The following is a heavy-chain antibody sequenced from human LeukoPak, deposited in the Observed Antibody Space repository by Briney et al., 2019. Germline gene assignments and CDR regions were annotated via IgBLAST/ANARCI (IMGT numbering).Heavy chain of an antibody. D-gene: IGHD3-22*01. CDR1: GFTFSNYG. CDR2: ISSSGSTI. Sequence: PGGSLRLSCAASGFTFSNYGMSWIRQAPGKGLEWVSYISSSGSTIYYADSVKGRFTISRDNAKNSLYLQMNSLRAEDTAVYYCARDYSYDSSGYFGYWGQGTLVTVSS. J-gene: IGHJ4*02. CDR3: ARDYSYDSSGYFGY. V-gene: IGHV3-11*04.